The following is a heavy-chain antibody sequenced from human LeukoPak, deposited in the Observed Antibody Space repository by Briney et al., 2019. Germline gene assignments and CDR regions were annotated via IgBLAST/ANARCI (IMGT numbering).Heavy chain of an antibody. CDR3: ARSHRGSGSRNTYYYYYMDV. Sequence: ASVKVSCKASGYTFTSYDINWVRQATGQGLEWMGWMNPNSGNTGYAQKFQGRVTMTRNTSISTAYMELSSLRSEDTAVYYCARSHRGSGSRNTYYYYYMDVWGKGTTVTVSS. CDR2: MNPNSGNT. D-gene: IGHD3-10*01. V-gene: IGHV1-8*01. CDR1: GYTFTSYD. J-gene: IGHJ6*03.